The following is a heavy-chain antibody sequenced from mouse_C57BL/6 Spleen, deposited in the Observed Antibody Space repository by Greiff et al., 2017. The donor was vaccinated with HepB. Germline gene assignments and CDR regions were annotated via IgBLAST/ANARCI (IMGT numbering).Heavy chain of an antibody. Sequence: VQLQQSGAELVRPGTSVKMSCKASGYTFTNYWIGWAKQRPGHGLEWIGDIYPGGGYTNYNEKFKGKATLTADKSSSTAYMQFSSLTSEDSAIYYCAREGITTGGAMDYWGQGTSVTVSS. J-gene: IGHJ4*01. CDR1: GYTFTNYW. V-gene: IGHV1-63*01. D-gene: IGHD1-1*01. CDR3: AREGITTGGAMDY. CDR2: IYPGGGYT.